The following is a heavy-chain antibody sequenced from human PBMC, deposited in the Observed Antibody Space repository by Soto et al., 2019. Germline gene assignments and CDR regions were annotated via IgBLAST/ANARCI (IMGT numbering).Heavy chain of an antibody. CDR3: VRSNYFAY. V-gene: IGHV4-59*01. Sequence: QVQLQESGPGLVKPSETLSLTCTVSGGSISSYYWSWIRQPPGKGLEWIGYIYYSGSTNYNPSLKSRVTISVDTSKNQFSLKLSSVTAADTAVYYCVRSNYFAYWGQGTLVTVSS. J-gene: IGHJ4*02. CDR2: IYYSGST. CDR1: GGSISSYY.